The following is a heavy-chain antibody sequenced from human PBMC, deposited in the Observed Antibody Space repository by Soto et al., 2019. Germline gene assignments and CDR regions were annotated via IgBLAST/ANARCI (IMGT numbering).Heavy chain of an antibody. Sequence: EVQVVESGGGFVEPGGSLRLSCAASGFSFTSAWLTWVRQAPGKGLEWVGRIKSETDGGTTAFAAHVKDRLTMSRDDAENTVSLQMNRLKTEDTAMYYFIGQVPISGAPFIYWGQGILVTVSS. J-gene: IGHJ4*02. D-gene: IGHD3-3*01. CDR3: IGQVPISGAPFIY. CDR1: GFSFTSAW. V-gene: IGHV3-15*07. CDR2: IKSETDGGTT.